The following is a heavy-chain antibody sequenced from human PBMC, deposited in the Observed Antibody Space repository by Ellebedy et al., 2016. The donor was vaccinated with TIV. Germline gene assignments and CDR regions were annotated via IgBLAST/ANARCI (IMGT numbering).Heavy chain of an antibody. V-gene: IGHV4-59*01. D-gene: IGHD2/OR15-2a*01. Sequence: SETLSLXXTVSGDYISSYYWSWIRQPPGKGLEWIGYIYSSGTTVYSPSLKSRVTMSIDTSKNQFSLRLNSVTAADAAVYYCASLKGESIYYGLDVWGQGTTVTVSS. CDR1: GDYISSYY. J-gene: IGHJ6*02. CDR2: IYSSGTT. CDR3: ASLKGESIYYGLDV.